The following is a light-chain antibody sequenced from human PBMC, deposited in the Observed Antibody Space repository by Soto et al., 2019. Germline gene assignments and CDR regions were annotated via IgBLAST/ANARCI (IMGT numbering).Light chain of an antibody. CDR2: DAS. CDR1: QSVSSY. V-gene: IGKV3-11*01. J-gene: IGKJ5*01. Sequence: EIVLTQSPATLSLSPGERATLSCRTSQSVSSYFAWYQQKPGRAPRLLIYDASNRATGIPARFIGSGSGTDFTLTXSSLEPEDFAVYYCQQRSNWPITFGQGTRLEIK. CDR3: QQRSNWPIT.